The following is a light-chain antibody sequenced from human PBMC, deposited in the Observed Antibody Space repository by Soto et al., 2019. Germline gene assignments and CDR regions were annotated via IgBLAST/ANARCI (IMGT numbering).Light chain of an antibody. CDR1: SSDVGGYNR. CDR2: EVS. V-gene: IGLV2-18*02. Sequence: QSALTQSPSVSGSPGQSVTISCTGTSSDVGGYNRVSWYQRSPGTAPKLMIYEVSNRPSGVPHRFSGSKSGDTASLTISGLQAEDEADYYCSSYTSSGTLLFGGGTKVTVL. J-gene: IGLJ2*01. CDR3: SSYTSSGTLL.